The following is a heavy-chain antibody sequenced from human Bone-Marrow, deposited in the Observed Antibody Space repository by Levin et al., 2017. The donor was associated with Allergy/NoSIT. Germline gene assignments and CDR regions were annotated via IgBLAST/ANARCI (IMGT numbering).Heavy chain of an antibody. Sequence: PGGSLRLSCAASGFNFDDFAMHWVRQVPGKGLEWVSSISWNSGNIGYADSVKGRFTISRDNAKNSMFLQMNSLRAEDTALYFCAKDISQTDRSRSYYYYYGMDIWGQGTTVTVSS. CDR2: ISWNSGNI. CDR3: AKDISQTDRSRSYYYYYGMDI. CDR1: GFNFDDFA. D-gene: IGHD3-16*02. V-gene: IGHV3-9*01. J-gene: IGHJ6*02.